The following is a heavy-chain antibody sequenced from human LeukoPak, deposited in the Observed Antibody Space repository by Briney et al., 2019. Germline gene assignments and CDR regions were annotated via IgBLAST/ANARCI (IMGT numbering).Heavy chain of an antibody. CDR3: ARDTFADGDPDRGRDDAFGI. J-gene: IGHJ3*02. V-gene: IGHV3-9*01. D-gene: IGHD4-17*01. CDR1: GFTFDDYA. CDR2: ISWNSGSI. Sequence: PGRSLRLSCAASGFTFDDYAMHWVRQGPGKGLEWVSGISWNSGSIGYADSVKGRFTISRDNAKNSLYLQMNSLRAEDTAVFYCARDTFADGDPDRGRDDAFGIWGQGTMVTVSS.